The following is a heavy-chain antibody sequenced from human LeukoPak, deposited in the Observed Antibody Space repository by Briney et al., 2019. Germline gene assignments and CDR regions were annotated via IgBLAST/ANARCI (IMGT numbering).Heavy chain of an antibody. CDR3: ARGGPGEAVDY. CDR1: GGSISSYY. D-gene: IGHD3-16*01. CDR2: IYYSGST. V-gene: IGHV4-59*01. J-gene: IGHJ4*02. Sequence: PSETLSLTCTVSGGSISSYYWSWIRQPPGKGLEWIGYIYYSGSTNYNPSLKSRVTISVDTSKNQFSLKLSSVTAADTAVYYCARGGPGEAVDYWGQGTLATVSS.